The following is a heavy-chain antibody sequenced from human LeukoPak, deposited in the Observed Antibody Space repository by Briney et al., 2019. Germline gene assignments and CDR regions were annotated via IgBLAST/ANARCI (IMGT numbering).Heavy chain of an antibody. D-gene: IGHD3-22*01. CDR2: IYTSGST. J-gene: IGHJ4*02. CDR1: SGSISSYY. Sequence: SETLSLTCTVSSGSISSYYWSWIRQPAGKGLEWIGRIYTSGSTNYNPSLKSRVTMSVDTSKNQFSLKLSSVTAADTAVYYCARTHGYYYDSSGYYFDYWGQGTLVTVSS. V-gene: IGHV4-4*07. CDR3: ARTHGYYYDSSGYYFDY.